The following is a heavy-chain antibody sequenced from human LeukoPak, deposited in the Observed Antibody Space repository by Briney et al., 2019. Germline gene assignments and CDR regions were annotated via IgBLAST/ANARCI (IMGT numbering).Heavy chain of an antibody. CDR2: MSYDGSNK. CDR1: GFTFSSYA. Sequence: GGSLRLSCAASGFTFSSYAMSWVRQAPGKGLEWVAVMSYDGSNKYYADSVKGRFTISRDNSKNTLYLQMNSLRAEDTAVYYCAKTALAAAGTDYFDYWGQGTLVTVSS. V-gene: IGHV3-30*18. J-gene: IGHJ4*02. D-gene: IGHD6-13*01. CDR3: AKTALAAAGTDYFDY.